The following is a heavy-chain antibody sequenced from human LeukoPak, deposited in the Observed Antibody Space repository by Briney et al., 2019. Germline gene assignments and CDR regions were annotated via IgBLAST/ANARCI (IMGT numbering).Heavy chain of an antibody. Sequence: SVKVSCKASGGTFGSYAISWVRQAPGQGLEWMGGIIPIFGTANYAQKFQGRVTITADESTSTAYMELSSLRSEDTAMYYCARGPPRIVATISAAFDIWGQGTMVTVSS. CDR2: IIPIFGTA. CDR1: GGTFGSYA. D-gene: IGHD5-12*01. V-gene: IGHV1-69*13. J-gene: IGHJ3*02. CDR3: ARGPPRIVATISAAFDI.